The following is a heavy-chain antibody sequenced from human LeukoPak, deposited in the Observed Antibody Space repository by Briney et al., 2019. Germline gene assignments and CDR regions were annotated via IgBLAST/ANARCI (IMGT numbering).Heavy chain of an antibody. Sequence: GESLRLSCAASGFTLSSYAMHWVRQAPGKGLEWVAVISYDGSNKYYADSVKGRFTISRDNSKNTLYLQMNSLRAEDTAVYYCARDRAYGSGSYSNYYYYYGMDVWGKGTTVTVSS. V-gene: IGHV3-30*04. J-gene: IGHJ6*04. CDR2: ISYDGSNK. D-gene: IGHD3-10*01. CDR1: GFTLSSYA. CDR3: ARDRAYGSGSYSNYYYYYGMDV.